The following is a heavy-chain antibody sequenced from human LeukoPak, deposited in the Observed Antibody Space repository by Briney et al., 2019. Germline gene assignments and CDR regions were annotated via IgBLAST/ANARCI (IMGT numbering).Heavy chain of an antibody. CDR2: ISAYNGNT. Sequence: ASVKVPCKASGYTFTSYGISWVRQAPGQGLEWMGWISAYNGNTNYAQKLQGRVTMTTDTSTSTAYMELRSLRSDDTAVYYCARVSPGRCTNGVCYDYYYYYMDVRGKGTTVTVSS. CDR3: ARVSPGRCTNGVCYDYYYYYMDV. CDR1: GYTFTSYG. V-gene: IGHV1-18*01. J-gene: IGHJ6*03. D-gene: IGHD2-8*01.